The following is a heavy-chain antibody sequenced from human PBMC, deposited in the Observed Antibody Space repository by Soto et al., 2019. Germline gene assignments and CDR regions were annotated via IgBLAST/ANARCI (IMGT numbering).Heavy chain of an antibody. J-gene: IGHJ5*02. CDR1: GFTFSSYA. CDR2: ISGSGGST. Sequence: HPGGSLRLSCAASGFTFSSYAMSWVRQAPGKGLEWVSAISGSGGSTYYADSVKGRFTISRDNSKNTLYLQMNSLRAEDTAVYYCARATGTLNWFDPWGQGTLVTVSS. V-gene: IGHV3-23*01. CDR3: ARATGTLNWFDP.